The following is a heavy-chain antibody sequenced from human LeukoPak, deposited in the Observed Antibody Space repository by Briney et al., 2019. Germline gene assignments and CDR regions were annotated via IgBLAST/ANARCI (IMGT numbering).Heavy chain of an antibody. Sequence: GASVKVSCKASGYTFTSYGISWVRQAPGQGLEWMGWISAYNGNTNYAQKLQGRVTMTTDTSTSTAYMELRSLRSDDTAVYYCARGRSMITFGGVIVIDGFDYWGQGTLVTVSS. CDR2: ISAYNGNT. D-gene: IGHD3-16*02. J-gene: IGHJ4*02. CDR3: ARGRSMITFGGVIVIDGFDY. V-gene: IGHV1-18*01. CDR1: GYTFTSYG.